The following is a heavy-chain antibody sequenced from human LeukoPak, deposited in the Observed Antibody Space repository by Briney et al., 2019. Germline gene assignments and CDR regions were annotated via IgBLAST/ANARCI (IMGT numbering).Heavy chain of an antibody. V-gene: IGHV1-69*13. D-gene: IGHD4-17*01. CDR1: GGTFSSYA. Sequence: ASVKVSCKASGGTFSSYAISWVRQAPGPGLEWMGGIIPIFGTANYAQKFQGRVTITADESTSTAYMELSSLRSEDTAVYYCARSGDYAKIFDYWGQGTLVTVSS. CDR3: ARSGDYAKIFDY. CDR2: IIPIFGTA. J-gene: IGHJ4*02.